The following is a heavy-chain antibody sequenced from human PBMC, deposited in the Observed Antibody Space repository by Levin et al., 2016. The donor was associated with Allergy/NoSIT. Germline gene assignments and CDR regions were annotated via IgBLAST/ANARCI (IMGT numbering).Heavy chain of an antibody. V-gene: IGHV1-2*02. CDR3: ARDVTGTSGYV. J-gene: IGHJ6*02. CDR2: INPNSGGT. Sequence: WVRQAPGQGLEWMGWINPNSGGTNYAQKFQGRVTMTRDTSISTAYMELSRLRSDDTAVYYCARDVTGTSGYVWGQGTTVTVSS. D-gene: IGHD1-20*01.